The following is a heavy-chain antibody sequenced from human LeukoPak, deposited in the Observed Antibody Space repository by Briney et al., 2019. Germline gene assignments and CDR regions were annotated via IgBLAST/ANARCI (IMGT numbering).Heavy chain of an antibody. Sequence: GGSLRLSCAASGFTFRDYAMTWIRQAPGKGLEWISYIKKRSAATYYADSVAGRFVISRDDAKNSLNLHLTNLRVEDTATYFCARIWSARDWFDPWGQGTHVVVSS. CDR2: IKKRSAAT. J-gene: IGHJ5*02. D-gene: IGHD1-1*01. V-gene: IGHV3-11*01. CDR3: ARIWSARDWFDP. CDR1: GFTFRDYA.